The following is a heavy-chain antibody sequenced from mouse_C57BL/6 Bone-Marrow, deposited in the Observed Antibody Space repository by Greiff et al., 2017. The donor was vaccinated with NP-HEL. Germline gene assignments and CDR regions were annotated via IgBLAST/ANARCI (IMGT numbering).Heavy chain of an antibody. J-gene: IGHJ1*03. Sequence: QVQLQQPGAELVKPGASVKLSCKASGYTFTSYWMHWVKQRPGQGLEWIGMIHPNSGSTNYNEKFKSKATLTVDKSSSPAYMQLSSLTSEDSAVYYCARRVYYGYFDVWGTGTTVTVSS. V-gene: IGHV1-64*01. CDR2: IHPNSGST. CDR3: ARRVYYGYFDV. CDR1: GYTFTSYW.